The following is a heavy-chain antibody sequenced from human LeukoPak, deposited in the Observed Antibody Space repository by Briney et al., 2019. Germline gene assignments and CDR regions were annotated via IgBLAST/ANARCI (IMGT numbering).Heavy chain of an antibody. CDR1: GGSISSYY. Sequence: NPSETLSLTCAVSGGSISSYYWSWIRQPAGKGLEWIGRIYTSGSTNYNPSLKSRVTMSVDTSKNQFSLKLSSVTAADTAVYYCAREAAAGTWVSYSQHWGQGTLVTVSS. CDR2: IYTSGST. D-gene: IGHD6-13*01. J-gene: IGHJ1*01. V-gene: IGHV4-4*07. CDR3: AREAAAGTWVSYSQH.